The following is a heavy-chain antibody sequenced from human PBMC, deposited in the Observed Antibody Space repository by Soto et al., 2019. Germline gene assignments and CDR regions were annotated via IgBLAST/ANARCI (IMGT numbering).Heavy chain of an antibody. J-gene: IGHJ4*02. V-gene: IGHV3-23*01. D-gene: IGHD2-21*01. Sequence: EVQLLESGGGLVQPGGSLRLSCAASGFSFSSYAMSWIRRAPGKGLEWVSTISGSGGVTYYADSVKGRFTISRDNSKNTVYVQMNSLRAEDTAIYYCAKADASGGNSLLFENWGQGTLVTVSS. CDR2: ISGSGGVT. CDR1: GFSFSSYA. CDR3: AKADASGGNSLLFEN.